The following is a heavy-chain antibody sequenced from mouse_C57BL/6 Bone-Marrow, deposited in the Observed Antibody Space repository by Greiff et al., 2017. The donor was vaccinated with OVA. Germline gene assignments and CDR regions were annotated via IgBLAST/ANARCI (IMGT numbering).Heavy chain of an antibody. J-gene: IGHJ1*03. CDR1: GYTFTSYW. Sequence: VQLQQPGAELVKPGASVKLSCKASGYTFTSYWMHWVKQRPGQGLEWIGMIHPNSGSTNYNEKFKSKATLTVDKSSSTAYMQLSSLTSEDSAVCYCARDYYGSSYLGVWGTGTTVTVSS. CDR2: IHPNSGST. CDR3: ARDYYGSSYLGV. D-gene: IGHD1-1*01. V-gene: IGHV1-64*01.